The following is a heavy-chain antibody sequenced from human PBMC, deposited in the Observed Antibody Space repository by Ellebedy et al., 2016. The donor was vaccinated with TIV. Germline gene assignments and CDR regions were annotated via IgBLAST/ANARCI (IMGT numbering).Heavy chain of an antibody. D-gene: IGHD2-2*01. V-gene: IGHV1-69*13. Sequence: SVKVSXXASGGTFSSYAISWVRQAPGQGLEWMGGIIPIFGTANYAQKFQGRVTITADESTSTAYMELSSLRSEDTAVYYCARAIGCSSTSCYHNWFNPWGQGTLVTVSS. J-gene: IGHJ5*02. CDR1: GGTFSSYA. CDR2: IIPIFGTA. CDR3: ARAIGCSSTSCYHNWFNP.